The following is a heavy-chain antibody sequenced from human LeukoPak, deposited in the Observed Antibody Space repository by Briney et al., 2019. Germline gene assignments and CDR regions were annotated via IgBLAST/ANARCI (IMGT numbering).Heavy chain of an antibody. Sequence: PSETLSLTCTVAGGSISSYYWSWLRQPPGKGLEWLGYIYYSGSTNYNPSLKSRVTISVDTSKNQFSLKLSSVTAADTAVYYCARRGGGGSSQYYYYYMDVWGKGTTVTVSS. CDR2: IYYSGST. D-gene: IGHD6-13*01. CDR3: ARRGGGGSSQYYYYYMDV. CDR1: GGSISSYY. V-gene: IGHV4-59*01. J-gene: IGHJ6*03.